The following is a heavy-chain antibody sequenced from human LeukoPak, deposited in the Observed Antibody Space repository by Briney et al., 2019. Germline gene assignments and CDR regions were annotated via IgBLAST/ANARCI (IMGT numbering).Heavy chain of an antibody. J-gene: IGHJ4*02. CDR3: ARYHSGYDDY. D-gene: IGHD5-12*01. CDR2: IYYSGST. CDR1: GGSISSSSCY. V-gene: IGHV4-39*07. Sequence: SETLSLTCTVSGGSISSSSCYWGWIRQPPGKGLEWIGSIYYSGSTYYNPSLKSRVTISVDTSKNQFSLKLSSVTAADTAVYYCARYHSGYDDYWGQRTLVTVSS.